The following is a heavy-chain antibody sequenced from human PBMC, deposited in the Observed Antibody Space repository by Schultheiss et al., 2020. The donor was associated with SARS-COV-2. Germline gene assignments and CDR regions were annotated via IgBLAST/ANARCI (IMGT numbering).Heavy chain of an antibody. J-gene: IGHJ3*02. CDR3: ARWALVAATDDAFDI. CDR1: GGSISSYY. Sequence: SETLSLTCTVSGGSISSYYWSWIRQPPGKGLEWIGEINHSGSSNYNPSLKSRVTISVDTSKNQFSLKLSSVTAADTAVYYCARWALVAATDDAFDIWGQGTMVTVSS. V-gene: IGHV4-34*01. D-gene: IGHD2-15*01. CDR2: INHSGSS.